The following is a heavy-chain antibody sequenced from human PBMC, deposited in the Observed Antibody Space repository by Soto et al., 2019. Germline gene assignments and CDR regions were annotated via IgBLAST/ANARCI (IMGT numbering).Heavy chain of an antibody. J-gene: IGHJ4*02. CDR1: GFTFSNAW. Sequence: EVQLVESGGGLVKPGGSLRLSCAASGFTFSNAWMSWVRQAPGKGLEWVGRIKSKTDGGTTDYAAPVKGRFTISRDDSKNTLYLQMNSLKTEDTAVYYCTAPPRKYYYDSSSYYRDCWGQGTLVTVSS. V-gene: IGHV3-15*01. D-gene: IGHD3-22*01. CDR2: IKSKTDGGTT. CDR3: TAPPRKYYYDSSSYYRDC.